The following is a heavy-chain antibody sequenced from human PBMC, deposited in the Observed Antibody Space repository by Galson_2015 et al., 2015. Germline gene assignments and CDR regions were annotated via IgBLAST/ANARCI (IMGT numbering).Heavy chain of an antibody. J-gene: IGHJ4*02. V-gene: IGHV2-70*04. CDR1: GFSLSTSGMR. D-gene: IGHD6-19*01. Sequence: PALVKPTQTLTLTCTFSGFSLSTSGMRVSWIRQPPGKALEWLARIDWDDDKFYSRSLKTRLSISKDTSKNQVVLTMTNMDPVDTATYYCARTSLAYSSGWSPFDYWGQGTLVTVSS. CDR3: ARTSLAYSSGWSPFDY. CDR2: IDWDDDK.